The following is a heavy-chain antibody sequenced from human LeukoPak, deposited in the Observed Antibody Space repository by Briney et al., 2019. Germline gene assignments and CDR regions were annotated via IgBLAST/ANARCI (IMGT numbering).Heavy chain of an antibody. D-gene: IGHD3-22*01. CDR2: INPNSGGT. V-gene: IGHV1-2*06. CDR3: ARDWGYYYDSSGYYWIY. J-gene: IGHJ4*02. Sequence: GASVKVSCKASGYTFTGYYMHWVRQAPGQGLEWMGRINPNSGGTNYAQKFQGRVTMTRDTSISTAHMELSRLRSDDTAVYYCARDWGYYYDSSGYYWIYWGQGTLVTVSS. CDR1: GYTFTGYY.